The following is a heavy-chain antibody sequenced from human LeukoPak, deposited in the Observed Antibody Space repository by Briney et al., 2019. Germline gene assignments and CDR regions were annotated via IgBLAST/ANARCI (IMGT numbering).Heavy chain of an antibody. CDR1: GFTFSDYY. V-gene: IGHV3-11*01. Sequence: GGSLRLSCAASGFTFSDYYMSWIRQAPGKGLEWVSYISSSGSTIYYADSVKGRFTISRDNAKNSLYLQMNSLRAEDTAVYYCARAGSYYDFWSGYYMRYFDYWGQGTLVTVSS. D-gene: IGHD3-3*01. CDR2: ISSSGSTI. CDR3: ARAGSYYDFWSGYYMRYFDY. J-gene: IGHJ4*02.